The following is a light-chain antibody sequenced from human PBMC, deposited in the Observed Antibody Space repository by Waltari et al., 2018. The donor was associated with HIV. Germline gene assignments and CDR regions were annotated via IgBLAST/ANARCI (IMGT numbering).Light chain of an antibody. J-gene: IGLJ1*01. Sequence: SHVLSPPPSVSVAPGKTASVTCGGDNIGSKSVHWYQPRPGQAPLLLIFYNSDRPSGIPGRFSGSNSVGTATLTISRVEAGDEADYYCQVWDPLSDHPVFGTGTKVTVL. V-gene: IGLV3-21*04. CDR1: NIGSKS. CDR3: QVWDPLSDHPV. CDR2: YNS.